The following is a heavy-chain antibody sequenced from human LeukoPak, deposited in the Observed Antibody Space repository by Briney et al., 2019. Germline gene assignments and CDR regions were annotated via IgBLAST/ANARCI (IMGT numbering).Heavy chain of an antibody. V-gene: IGHV3-21*01. Sequence: GGSLRLSCAASGFTFSSYSMNWVRQAPGKGLEWVSSISSSSSYIYYADSVKGRFTISRDNAKNSLYLQRNSLRAEDTAVYYCARDRDDYVWGSYRPHYFDYWGQGTLVTVSS. CDR2: ISSSSSYI. CDR3: ARDRDDYVWGSYRPHYFDY. CDR1: GFTFSSYS. D-gene: IGHD3-16*02. J-gene: IGHJ4*02.